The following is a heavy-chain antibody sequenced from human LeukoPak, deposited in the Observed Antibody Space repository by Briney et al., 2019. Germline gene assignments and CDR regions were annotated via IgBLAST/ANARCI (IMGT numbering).Heavy chain of an antibody. CDR1: GFTFSSYA. J-gene: IGHJ4*02. V-gene: IGHV3-23*01. CDR3: AREWSYCSSTSCYPDY. CDR2: ISGSGGST. Sequence: PGGSLRLSCAASGFTFSSYAMSWVRQAPGKGLEWVSTISGSGGSTNYADSVKGRFTISRDNSKNTLYLQMNSLRAEDTAVYYCAREWSYCSSTSCYPDYWGQGTLVTVSS. D-gene: IGHD2-2*01.